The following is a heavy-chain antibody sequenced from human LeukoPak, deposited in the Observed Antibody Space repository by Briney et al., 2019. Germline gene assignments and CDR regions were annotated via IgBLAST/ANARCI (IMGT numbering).Heavy chain of an antibody. D-gene: IGHD2-2*01. CDR3: AREGLECLGSSCQRAAFDY. V-gene: IGHV3-9*01. Sequence: PGGSLRLSCAASGFTFDDYAMHWVRQAPGKGLEWVSGISWNSGSIGYADSMKGRFTISRDNAKNTLYLQMNSLRVEDTAVYYCAREGLECLGSSCQRAAFDYWGQGTPVTVSS. CDR2: ISWNSGSI. CDR1: GFTFDDYA. J-gene: IGHJ4*02.